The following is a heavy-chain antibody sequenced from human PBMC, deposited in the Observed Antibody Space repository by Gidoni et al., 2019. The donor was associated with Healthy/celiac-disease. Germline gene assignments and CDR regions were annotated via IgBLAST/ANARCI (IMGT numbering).Heavy chain of an antibody. CDR1: GGSFSGYY. CDR2: INHSGST. D-gene: IGHD1-1*01. J-gene: IGHJ6*02. V-gene: IGHV4-34*01. CDR3: ARGRSLQRYGMDV. Sequence: QVQLQQGGAEPLKPPAPLYLTCAGYGGSFSGYYWSWLRQPPGKGLEWIGEINHSGSTNYNPSLKSRVTISVDTSKNQFSLKLSSVTAADTAVYYCARGRSLQRYGMDVWGQGTTVTVSS.